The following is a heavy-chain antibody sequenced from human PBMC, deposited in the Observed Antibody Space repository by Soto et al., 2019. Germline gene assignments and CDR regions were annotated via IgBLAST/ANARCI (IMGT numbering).Heavy chain of an antibody. CDR1: GGTFGICA. CDR2: IIPIFGTA. CDR3: ARAQAPPTIFGVVISNWFDP. V-gene: IGHV1-69*13. D-gene: IGHD3-3*01. Sequence: GASVKVSCKASGGTFGICAIIWVRQAPGQGLEWMGGIIPIFGTANYAQKFQGRVTITADESTSTAYMELSSLRSEDTAVYYCARAQAPPTIFGVVISNWFDPWGQGTLVTSPQ. J-gene: IGHJ5*02.